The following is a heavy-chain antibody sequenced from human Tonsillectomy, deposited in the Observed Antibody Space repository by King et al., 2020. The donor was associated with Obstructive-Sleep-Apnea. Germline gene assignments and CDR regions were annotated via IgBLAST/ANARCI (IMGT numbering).Heavy chain of an antibody. V-gene: IGHV3-66*01. CDR1: GFTVSSNY. CDR3: ARDVAVAARGY. J-gene: IGHJ4*02. D-gene: IGHD6-19*01. CDR2: IYSGGST. Sequence: QLVQSGGGLVQPGGSLRLSCAVSGFTVSSNYMSWVRQAPGKGLEWVSVIYSGGSTYYADSVKGRFTISRDNSKNTLYLQMNSLRAEDTAVYCCARDVAVAARGYWGQGTLVTVSS.